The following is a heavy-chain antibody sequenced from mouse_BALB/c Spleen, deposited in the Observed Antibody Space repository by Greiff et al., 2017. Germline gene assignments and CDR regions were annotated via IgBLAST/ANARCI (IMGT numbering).Heavy chain of an antibody. CDR2: ISSGGSYT. CDR3: ARQNDYGSRDGFAY. J-gene: IGHJ3*01. D-gene: IGHD1-1*01. Sequence: EVKLEESGGDLVKPGGSLKLSCAASGFTFSSYGMSWVRQTPDKRLEWVATISSGGSYTYYPDSVKGRFTISRDNAKNTLYLQMSSLKSEDTAMYYGARQNDYGSRDGFAYWGQGTLVTVSA. CDR1: GFTFSSYG. V-gene: IGHV5-6*02.